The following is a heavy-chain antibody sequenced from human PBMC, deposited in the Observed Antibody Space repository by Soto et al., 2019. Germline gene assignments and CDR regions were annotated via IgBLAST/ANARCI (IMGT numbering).Heavy chain of an antibody. CDR2: IWYDGSNK. J-gene: IGHJ4*02. Sequence: GGSLRLSCAASGFTFSSYGMHWVRQAPGKGLEWVAVIWYDGSNKYYADSVKGRFTISRDNSKNTLYLQMNSLRAEDTAVYYCARNPHGAPDYFDYWGQGTLVTVSS. V-gene: IGHV3-33*01. CDR3: ARNPHGAPDYFDY. CDR1: GFTFSSYG. D-gene: IGHD3-10*01.